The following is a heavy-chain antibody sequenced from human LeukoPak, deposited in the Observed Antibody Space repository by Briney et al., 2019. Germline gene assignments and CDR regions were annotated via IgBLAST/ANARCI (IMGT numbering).Heavy chain of an antibody. D-gene: IGHD5-24*01. CDR3: AKWRRSSTIGGIDV. J-gene: IGHJ6*01. V-gene: IGHV3-23*01. Sequence: GGSLRLSCTASGLNFSSYAMNWVRQAPGQGLEGVSSISDTGDYTDHAYYVKGRITISRDNSKNTLYLLMNSLRAEDTAVYYWAKWRRSSTIGGIDVWGQGTTVT. CDR2: ISDTGDYT. CDR1: GLNFSSYA.